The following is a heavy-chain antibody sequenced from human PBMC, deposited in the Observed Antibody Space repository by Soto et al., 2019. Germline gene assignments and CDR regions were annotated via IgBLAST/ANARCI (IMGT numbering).Heavy chain of an antibody. CDR3: ARGGFIADDDSDWFDP. CDR2: IFYNGRT. J-gene: IGHJ5*02. CDR1: GGSISSPTYY. V-gene: IGHV4-39*02. D-gene: IGHD3-10*01. Sequence: QVPLQEPGPGLVKPSETLSLTCSVSGGSISSPTYYWGWVRRAPGGGPEWIGNIFYNGRTDYNPSLQSRFTIAVVTSKNQFSLMFASVTAPDTSLYYCARGGFIADDDSDWFDPCGHGTLVTLS.